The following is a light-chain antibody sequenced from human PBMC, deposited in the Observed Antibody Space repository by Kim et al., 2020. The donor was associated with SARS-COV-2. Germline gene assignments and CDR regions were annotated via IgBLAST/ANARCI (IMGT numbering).Light chain of an antibody. V-gene: IGLV3-21*04. J-gene: IGLJ2*01. Sequence: APAKTARMTCGGNNLATKSVPWYQPNPGQAPVLVISSDNDRPSWLPERFSGSNSGNTATLTIRRVEAGDEAYYYFPVWDNSRHHVVFGEGTQLTVL. CDR3: PVWDNSRHHVV. CDR2: SDN. CDR1: NLATKS.